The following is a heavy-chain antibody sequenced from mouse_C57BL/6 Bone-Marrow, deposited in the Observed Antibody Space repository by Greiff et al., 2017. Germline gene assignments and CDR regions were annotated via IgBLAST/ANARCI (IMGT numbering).Heavy chain of an antibody. V-gene: IGHV1-69*01. CDR2: IDPSDSYT. D-gene: IGHD1-1*02. CDR3: AREVLWSYYYAMVY. CDR1: GYTFTSYW. J-gene: IGHJ4*01. Sequence: QVQLQQPGAELVMPGASVKLSCKASGYTFTSYWMHWVKQRPGQGLEWIGEIDPSDSYTNYNQKFKGKTTLTIDKSSSTAYMQLSSLTSEDSAVYYCAREVLWSYYYAMVYWGQGASVTESS.